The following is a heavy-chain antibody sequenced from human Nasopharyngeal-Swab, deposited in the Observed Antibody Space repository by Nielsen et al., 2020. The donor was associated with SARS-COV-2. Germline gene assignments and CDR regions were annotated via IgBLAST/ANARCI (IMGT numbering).Heavy chain of an antibody. CDR3: ARGDAYGGNLYYGMDV. D-gene: IGHD4-23*01. V-gene: IGHV4-39*07. J-gene: IGHJ6*02. Sequence: WIRQPPGKGLEWIGSIYYSGNTYYNPSPKSRVTISVDTSKNQFSLKLSSVTAADTAVYYCARGDAYGGNLYYGMDVWGQGTTVTVSS. CDR2: IYYSGNT.